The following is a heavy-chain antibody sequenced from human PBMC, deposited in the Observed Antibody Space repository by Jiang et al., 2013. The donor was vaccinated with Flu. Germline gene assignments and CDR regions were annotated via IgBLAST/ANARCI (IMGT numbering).Heavy chain of an antibody. V-gene: IGHV3-9*01. CDR2: IWWNGAVT. Sequence: ASGFTFDDFAMHWVRQAPGKGLEWVSGIWWNGAVTGYADSVRGRFIISRDNAGNSLYLQMNSLRAEDTALYYCAKDIRHGTYDLGHWDYYGMDVWGQGTTVTVSS. CDR3: AKDIRHGTYDLGHWDYYGMDV. D-gene: IGHD3-3*01. J-gene: IGHJ6*02. CDR1: GFTFDDFA.